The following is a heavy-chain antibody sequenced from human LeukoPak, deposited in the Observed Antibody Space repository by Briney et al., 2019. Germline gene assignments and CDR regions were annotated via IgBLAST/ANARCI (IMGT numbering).Heavy chain of an antibody. CDR1: GFTFSNAW. D-gene: IGHD3-10*01. J-gene: IGHJ4*02. V-gene: IGHV3-15*01. CDR3: TTDNLLWFGEGRGYFDY. Sequence: GGSLRLSCAASGFTFSNAWMSWVRQAPGKGLEWVGRIKSKTDGGTTDYAAPVKGRLTISRDDSKNTLYLQMNSLKTEDTAVYYCTTDNLLWFGEGRGYFDYWGQGTLVTVSS. CDR2: IKSKTDGGTT.